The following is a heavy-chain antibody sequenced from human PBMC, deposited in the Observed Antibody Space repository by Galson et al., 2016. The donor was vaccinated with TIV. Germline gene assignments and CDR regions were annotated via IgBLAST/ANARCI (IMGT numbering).Heavy chain of an antibody. Sequence: QSGAEVKKPGEPLKISCKASGYTFTTYWIGWVRQMPGKGLEWMGIIYPGDSETKYSPSFEGQVTISADKSNNTAYLHWSSLKASDTAIYYYARRSTELGLDYWGQGVLVTVSS. CDR3: ARRSTELGLDY. D-gene: IGHD2/OR15-2a*01. J-gene: IGHJ4*02. CDR1: GYTFTTYW. CDR2: IYPGDSET. V-gene: IGHV5-51*03.